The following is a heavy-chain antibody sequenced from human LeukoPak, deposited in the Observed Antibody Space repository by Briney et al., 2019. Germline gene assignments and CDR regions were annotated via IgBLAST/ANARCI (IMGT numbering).Heavy chain of an antibody. V-gene: IGHV3-11*01. CDR1: GFAFSDYY. Sequence: GGSLRLSCAASGFAFSDYYMSWIRQAPGKGLEWVSYISSSGSTIYYADSVKGRFTISRDNAKNSLYLQMNSLRAEDTAVYYCAREDWSSGSYYSWYFDLWGRGTLVTVSS. CDR3: AREDWSSGSYYSWYFDL. CDR2: ISSSGSTI. D-gene: IGHD1-26*01. J-gene: IGHJ2*01.